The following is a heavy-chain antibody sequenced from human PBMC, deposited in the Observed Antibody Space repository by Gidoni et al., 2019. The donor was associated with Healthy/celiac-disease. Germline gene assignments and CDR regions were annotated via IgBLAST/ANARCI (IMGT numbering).Heavy chain of an antibody. D-gene: IGHD3-16*01. J-gene: IGHJ6*02. Sequence: EVQLVESGGGLVQPGGSLRLSCAASGSTFSDHYMDWVRQAPGKGLEWVGRTRNKANSYTTEYAASVKGRFTISRDDSKNSLYLQMNSLKTEDTAVYYCARGGVRTTFRSYYYGMDVWGQGTTVTVSS. V-gene: IGHV3-72*01. CDR1: GSTFSDHY. CDR2: TRNKANSYTT. CDR3: ARGGVRTTFRSYYYGMDV.